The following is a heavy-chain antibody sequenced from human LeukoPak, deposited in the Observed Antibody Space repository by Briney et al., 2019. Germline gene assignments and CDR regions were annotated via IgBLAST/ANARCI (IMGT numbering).Heavy chain of an antibody. J-gene: IGHJ4*02. CDR1: GGSFSGYY. V-gene: IGHV4-34*01. CDR3: ARGEGYCSSTSCYYFDY. Sequence: PSETLSLTCAVYGGSFSGYYWSWIRQPPGKGLEWNGEINHSGSTNYNPSLKSRVTISVDTSKNQFSLKLSSVTAADTAVYYCARGEGYCSSTSCYYFDYWGQGTLVTVSS. D-gene: IGHD2-2*01. CDR2: INHSGST.